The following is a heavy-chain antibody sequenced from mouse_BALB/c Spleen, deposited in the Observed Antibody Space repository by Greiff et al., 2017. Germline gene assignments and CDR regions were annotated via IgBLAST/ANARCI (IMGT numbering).Heavy chain of an antibody. D-gene: IGHD1-1*01. J-gene: IGHJ2*01. CDR3: ARHMTTVVAPFDY. CDR2: ISSCGGST. V-gene: IGHV5-12-1*01. Sequence: DVQLVESGGGLVTPGGSLKLSCAASGFAFSSYDMSWVRQTPEKRLEWVAYISSCGGSTYYPDTVKGRFTISRDNAKNTLYLQMSSLKSEDTAMYYCARHMTTVVAPFDYWGQGTTLTVSS. CDR1: GFAFSSYD.